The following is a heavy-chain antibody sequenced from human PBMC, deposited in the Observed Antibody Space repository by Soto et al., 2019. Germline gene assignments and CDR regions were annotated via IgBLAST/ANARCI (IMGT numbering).Heavy chain of an antibody. CDR3: AASCVGCGGFNYYGMDV. CDR2: IYYSGIT. V-gene: IGHV4-31*03. CDR1: GCIISSGANY. Sequence: SEYLSHSSTVSGCIISSGANYWSWIRLHPVKCLEWIGYIYYSGITYYNPSLKSRVTISVDTSKNQFSLKLSSVTAADTAVYYCAASCVGCGGFNYYGMDVWGQGTTVT. D-gene: IGHD2-21*01. J-gene: IGHJ6*02.